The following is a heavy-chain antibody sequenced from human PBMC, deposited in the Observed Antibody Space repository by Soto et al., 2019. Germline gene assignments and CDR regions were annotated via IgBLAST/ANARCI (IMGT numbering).Heavy chain of an antibody. D-gene: IGHD3-10*01. CDR1: GFTFSSYA. J-gene: IGHJ6*02. CDR2: ISGSGGST. V-gene: IGHV3-23*01. Sequence: GGSLTLSCAASGFTFSSYALSCVRQAPGKGLEWVSAISGSGGSTYYADSVKGRFTISRDNSKNTLYLQMNSLRAEDTAVYYCANGWAMVRGVIIQGYYYYYGMDVWGQGTTVTVSS. CDR3: ANGWAMVRGVIIQGYYYYYGMDV.